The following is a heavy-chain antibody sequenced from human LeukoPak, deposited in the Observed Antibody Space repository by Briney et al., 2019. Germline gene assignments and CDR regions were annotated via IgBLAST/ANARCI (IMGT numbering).Heavy chain of an antibody. Sequence: SETLSLTCTVSGGSISSYYWSWIRQPPGKGLEWIGYIYYSGSTNYNPSLKSRVTISVDTSKNQFSLKLSSVTAADTAVYYCARTTLYDFWSGYYCYFDYWGQGTLVTVSS. V-gene: IGHV4-59*01. CDR1: GGSISSYY. CDR3: ARTTLYDFWSGYYCYFDY. CDR2: IYYSGST. D-gene: IGHD3-3*01. J-gene: IGHJ4*02.